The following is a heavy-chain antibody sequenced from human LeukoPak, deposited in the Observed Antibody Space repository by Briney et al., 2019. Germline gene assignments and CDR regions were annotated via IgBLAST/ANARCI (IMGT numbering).Heavy chain of an antibody. CDR2: INHSGST. V-gene: IGHV4-34*01. CDR3: VRHLSAGRPAFDT. J-gene: IGHJ3*02. Sequence: SETLSLTCAVYGGSFSGYYWSWIRQPPGKGLEWIGEINHSGSTNYNPSLKSRVTISVDTSKNQFSLKLSSVTAADTAVYYCVRHLSAGRPAFDTWGQGTMVTVSS. CDR1: GGSFSGYY. D-gene: IGHD2-15*01.